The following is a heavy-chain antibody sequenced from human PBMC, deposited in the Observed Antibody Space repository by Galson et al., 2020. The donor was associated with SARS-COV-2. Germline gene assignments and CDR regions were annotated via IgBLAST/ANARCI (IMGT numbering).Heavy chain of an antibody. CDR2: INSKGDTR. CDR3: ARGYFVSSCYGHPTY. Sequence: GESLKISCAASGLTFSSYSMYWVRQAPGKGLEFVSGINSKGDTRQYADSVKGRFAISRDNAKNTLFLQLADLRPEDMGLYYCARGYFVSSCYGHPTYWGLGTLVTVSS. J-gene: IGHJ4*02. D-gene: IGHD2-2*01. V-gene: IGHV3-64*02. CDR1: GLTFSSYS.